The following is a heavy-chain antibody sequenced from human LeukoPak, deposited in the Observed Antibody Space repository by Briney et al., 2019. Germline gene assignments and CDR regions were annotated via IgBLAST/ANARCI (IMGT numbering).Heavy chain of an antibody. V-gene: IGHV3-21*01. Sequence: PGGSLRLSCAASGFTFSSYSMNRVRQAPGKGLEWVSSISSSSIYIYYVDSVKGRFTISRENAKNSLFLQMNRLKAEDTAVYYCARGRYYDFWSGSDWFDPWGQGTLVTVSS. CDR2: ISSSSIYI. D-gene: IGHD3-3*01. CDR1: GFTFSSYS. J-gene: IGHJ5*02. CDR3: ARGRYYDFWSGSDWFDP.